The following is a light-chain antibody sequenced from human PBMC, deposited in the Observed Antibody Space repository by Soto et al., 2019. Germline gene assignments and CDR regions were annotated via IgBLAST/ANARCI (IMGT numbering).Light chain of an antibody. Sequence: DVHMSQSPSTLSGSVGYRFTITCRASQTISSWLAWYQQKPGKAPKLPIYKASTLKSGVPSRFRGSGSGTEFTLTISSLQPDDFETYYCQHYNSYSEAFGQGTKVDIK. CDR1: QTISSW. V-gene: IGKV1-5*03. J-gene: IGKJ1*01. CDR3: QHYNSYSEA. CDR2: KAS.